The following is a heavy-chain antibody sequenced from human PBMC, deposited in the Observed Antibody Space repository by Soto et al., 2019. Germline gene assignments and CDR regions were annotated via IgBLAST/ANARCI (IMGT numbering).Heavy chain of an antibody. Sequence: GGSLRLSCAASGFTFDDYTMHWVRQAPRKGLEWVSLISWDGGSTYYADSVKGRFTISRDDSKTSLYLQMNSLRTEDTALYYCAKGKTYDFWSGPPGGMDVWGQGTTGTVS. CDR2: ISWDGGST. V-gene: IGHV3-43*01. J-gene: IGHJ6*02. CDR3: AKGKTYDFWSGPPGGMDV. D-gene: IGHD3-3*01. CDR1: GFTFDDYT.